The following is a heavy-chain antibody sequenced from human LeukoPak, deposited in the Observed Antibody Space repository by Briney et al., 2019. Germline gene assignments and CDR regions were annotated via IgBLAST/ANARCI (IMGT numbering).Heavy chain of an antibody. J-gene: IGHJ4*02. CDR3: ARSGVGRDHYY. V-gene: IGHV4-39*07. CDR1: GASITSSGYY. D-gene: IGHD1-26*01. Sequence: SETLSLTCTVSGASITSSGYYWGWIRQPPGKGLEWIGEINHSGGTNYNPSLKSRVTISVDTSKNQFSLKLSSVTAADTAVYYCARSGVGRDHYYWGQGTLVTVSS. CDR2: INHSGGT.